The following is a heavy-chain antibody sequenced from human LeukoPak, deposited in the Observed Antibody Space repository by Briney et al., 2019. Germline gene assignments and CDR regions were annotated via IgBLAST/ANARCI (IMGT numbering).Heavy chain of an antibody. J-gene: IGHJ4*02. Sequence: SETLSLTCAVYGGSFSGYYWSWIRQPPGKGLEWIGEINHSGSTNYNPSLKSRVTISVDTSKNQFPLKLSSVTAADTAVYYCARGSLIAVAVYYFDYWGQGTLVTVSS. CDR2: INHSGST. CDR1: GGSFSGYY. D-gene: IGHD6-19*01. V-gene: IGHV4-34*01. CDR3: ARGSLIAVAVYYFDY.